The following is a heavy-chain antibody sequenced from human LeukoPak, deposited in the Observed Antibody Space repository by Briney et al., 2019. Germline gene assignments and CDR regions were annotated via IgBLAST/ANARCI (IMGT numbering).Heavy chain of an antibody. D-gene: IGHD6-13*01. CDR2: INHSGST. J-gene: IGHJ4*02. Sequence: PSETLSLTCAVYGGSFSGYYWSWIRQPPGKGLEWIGEINHSGSTNYHPSLKSRVTISVDTSKNQFSLKLSSVTAADTAGYYCARGRRLLAAAGVKEFDYWGQGTLVTVSS. V-gene: IGHV4-34*01. CDR3: ARGRRLLAAAGVKEFDY. CDR1: GGSFSGYY.